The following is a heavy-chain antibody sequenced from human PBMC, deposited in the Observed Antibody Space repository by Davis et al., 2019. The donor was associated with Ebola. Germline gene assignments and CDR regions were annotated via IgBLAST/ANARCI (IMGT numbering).Heavy chain of an antibody. Sequence: GESLKISCKASGYNFISNWIGWVRQMPGKGLEWMGIIYPGDSDTRYSPSFQGQVTISADKSISTAYLQWSSLKASDTAMYYCASPTMIVAPWAFDIWGQGTMVTVSS. CDR1: GYNFISNW. J-gene: IGHJ3*02. CDR2: IYPGDSDT. D-gene: IGHD3-22*01. V-gene: IGHV5-51*01. CDR3: ASPTMIVAPWAFDI.